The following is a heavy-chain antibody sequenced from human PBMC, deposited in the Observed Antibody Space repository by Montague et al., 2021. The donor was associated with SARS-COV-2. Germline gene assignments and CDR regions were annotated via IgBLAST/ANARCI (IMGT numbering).Heavy chain of an antibody. V-gene: IGHV4-59*01. CDR1: GGSISSFY. CDR3: ARAQNTCFIANCVNYFEV. J-gene: IGHJ4*02. CDR2: IYYSGST. Sequence: SETLSLTCTVSGGSISSFYWSWIRQPPGKGLEWIGNIYYSGSTKYSPSLKTRVTLSLDTPKNQFSLKLSSVTAADTAVYYCARAQNTCFIANCVNYFEVWGLGALVTVSS. D-gene: IGHD1-1*01.